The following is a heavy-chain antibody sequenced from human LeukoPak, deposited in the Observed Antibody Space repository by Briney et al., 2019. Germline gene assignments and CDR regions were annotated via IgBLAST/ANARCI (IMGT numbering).Heavy chain of an antibody. J-gene: IGHJ4*02. CDR1: GGSISSGNYH. Sequence: PSETLSLTCTVSGGSISSGNYHWGWIRQPPGKGLEWLGSIYYSGRTYYNPSLKSRVTISVDTSKSEFSLKLSSVTAADTAVYCCATTNSGSGGYSAYWGQGTLVTVSS. V-gene: IGHV4-39*01. CDR2: IYYSGRT. D-gene: IGHD3-10*01. CDR3: ATTNSGSGGYSAY.